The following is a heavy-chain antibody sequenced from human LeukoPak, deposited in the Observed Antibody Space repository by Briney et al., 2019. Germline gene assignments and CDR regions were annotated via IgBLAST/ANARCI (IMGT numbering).Heavy chain of an antibody. CDR1: GFTFSSYA. CDR3: ASSGSYRFDY. D-gene: IGHD1-26*01. V-gene: IGHV3-23*01. CDR2: ISGSGGST. Sequence: GGSLRLSCAASGFTFSSYAMSWVRQAPGKGLEWVSAISGSGGSTYYADSVKGRFTISRDNSKNTLYLQTNSLRAEDTAVYYCASSGSYRFDYWGQGTLVTVSS. J-gene: IGHJ4*02.